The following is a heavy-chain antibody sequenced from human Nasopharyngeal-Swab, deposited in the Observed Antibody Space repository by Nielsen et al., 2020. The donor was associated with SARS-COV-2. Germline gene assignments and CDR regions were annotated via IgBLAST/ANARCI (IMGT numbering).Heavy chain of an antibody. Sequence: WIRQPPGKGLEWIGYIYYSGSTNYNPSLKSRVTILVDTSKNQFSLKLSSVTAADTAVYYCARGLEGYSSSWYVDYWGQGTLVTVSS. V-gene: IGHV4-59*01. CDR2: IYYSGST. CDR3: ARGLEGYSSSWYVDY. D-gene: IGHD6-13*01. J-gene: IGHJ4*02.